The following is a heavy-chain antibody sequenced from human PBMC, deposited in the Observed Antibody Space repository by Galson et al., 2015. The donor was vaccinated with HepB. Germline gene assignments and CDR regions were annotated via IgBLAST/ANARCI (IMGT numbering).Heavy chain of an antibody. Sequence: SLRLSCAASGFTFSDYYMSWIRQAPGKGLEWVSYISSSGSTIYYADSVKGRFTISRDNAKNSLNLQMNSLRAEDTAVYYCARGFLFYDFWSGPWGQGTLVTVSS. CDR2: ISSSGSTI. D-gene: IGHD3-3*01. CDR1: GFTFSDYY. V-gene: IGHV3-11*01. CDR3: ARGFLFYDFWSGP. J-gene: IGHJ5*02.